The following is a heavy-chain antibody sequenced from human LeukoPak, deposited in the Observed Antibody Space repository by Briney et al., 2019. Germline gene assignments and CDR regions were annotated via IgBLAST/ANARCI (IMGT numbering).Heavy chain of an antibody. CDR3: ARLITMVRGVMNEVFDY. CDR2: IYYSGST. CDR1: GGSISSYY. V-gene: IGHV4-59*08. Sequence: PSETLSLTCTVSGGSISSYYWNWIRQPPGKELEWIGYIYYSGSTNYNPSLKSRVTISVDTSKNQFSLKLSSVTAADTAVYYCARLITMVRGVMNEVFDYWGQGTLVTVSS. J-gene: IGHJ4*02. D-gene: IGHD3-10*01.